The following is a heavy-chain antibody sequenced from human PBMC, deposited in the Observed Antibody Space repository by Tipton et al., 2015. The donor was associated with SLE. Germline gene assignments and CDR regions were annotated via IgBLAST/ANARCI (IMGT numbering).Heavy chain of an antibody. V-gene: IGHV4-61*02. CDR2: VYSSGTT. CDR3: ARDHPVAGPFDY. Sequence: TLSLTCTVSGASISSGSYYWNWIRQPAGKGLEWIGRVYSSGTTNYNSSLKSRVTISVDTSKNQFSLKLSSVTAADTAVYYCARDHPVAGPFDYWGQGTLVTVSS. D-gene: IGHD6-19*01. CDR1: GASISSGSYY. J-gene: IGHJ4*02.